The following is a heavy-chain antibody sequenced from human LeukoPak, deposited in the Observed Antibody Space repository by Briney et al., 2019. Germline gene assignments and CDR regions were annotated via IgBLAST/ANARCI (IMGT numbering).Heavy chain of an antibody. CDR3: ATGRDYGDYGEPSGGPNAFDI. V-gene: IGHV1-24*01. D-gene: IGHD4-17*01. CDR1: GYTLTELS. Sequence: ASVKVSCKVSGYTLTELSMHWVRQAPGKGLEWMGGFDPEDGETIYAQKFQGRVTMTEDTSTDTAYMELSSLRSEDPAVYYCATGRDYGDYGEPSGGPNAFDIWGQGTMVTVSS. J-gene: IGHJ3*02. CDR2: FDPEDGET.